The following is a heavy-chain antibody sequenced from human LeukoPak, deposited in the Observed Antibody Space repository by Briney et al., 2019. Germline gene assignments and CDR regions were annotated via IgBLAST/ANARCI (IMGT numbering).Heavy chain of an antibody. CDR3: ARGNPGSYNWFDP. J-gene: IGHJ5*02. Sequence: PGGSLRLSCAASGFTVSSNYMSWVRQAPGKGLEWVSVIYSGVTTYYADSVKGRFTIFRDNSKNTLYLQMNSLRAEDTAVYYCARGNPGSYNWFDPWGQGTLVTVSS. CDR2: IYSGVTT. D-gene: IGHD2/OR15-2a*01. V-gene: IGHV3-66*01. CDR1: GFTVSSNY.